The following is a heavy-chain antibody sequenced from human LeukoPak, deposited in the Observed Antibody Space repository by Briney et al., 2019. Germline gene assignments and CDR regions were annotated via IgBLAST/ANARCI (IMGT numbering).Heavy chain of an antibody. V-gene: IGHV4-39*07. CDR1: GGSISSSSYY. Sequence: PSETLSLTCTVSGGSISSSSYYWGWIRQPPGKGLEWIGSIYYSGSTYYNPSLKSRVTISVDTSKNQFSLKLSSVTAADTAVYYCARYRGASGYHFDYWGQGILVTVSS. CDR2: IYYSGST. CDR3: ARYRGASGYHFDY. D-gene: IGHD5-12*01. J-gene: IGHJ4*02.